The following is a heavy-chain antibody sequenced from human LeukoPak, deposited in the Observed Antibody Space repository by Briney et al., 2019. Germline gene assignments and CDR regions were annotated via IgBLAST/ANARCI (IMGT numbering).Heavy chain of an antibody. V-gene: IGHV5-51*01. CDR2: IYPGDSDT. Sequence: GASLYTSCKGCGSSFTSYCIGWVRQMPGNGLERSRIIYPGDSDTRYSPSFQGQVTISADKSISAAYLQWGSLKAADTAMYYCARSYGGNSGWYFQYWGQGTLVTVSS. J-gene: IGHJ1*01. CDR1: GSSFTSYC. D-gene: IGHD4-23*01. CDR3: ARSYGGNSGWYFQY.